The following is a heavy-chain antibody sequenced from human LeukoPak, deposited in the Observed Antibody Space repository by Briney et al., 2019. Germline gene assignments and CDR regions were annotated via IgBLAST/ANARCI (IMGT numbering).Heavy chain of an antibody. CDR3: AKVYRGYSYVGGFDY. CDR1: GFTFSSYA. J-gene: IGHJ4*02. Sequence: GGSLRLSCAASGFTFSSYAMNWVRQAPGKGLEWVSGISGNGGSTYYADSVKGRLTISRDNSKNTLYLQMNSLRAEDTAVYYCAKVYRGYSYVGGFDYWGQGTLVTVSS. V-gene: IGHV3-23*01. CDR2: ISGNGGST. D-gene: IGHD5-18*01.